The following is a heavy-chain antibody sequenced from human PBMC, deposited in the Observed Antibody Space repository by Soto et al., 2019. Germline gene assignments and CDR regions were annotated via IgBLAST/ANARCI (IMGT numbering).Heavy chain of an antibody. Sequence: EVQLLESGGGLVQTGGSLRLSCAASGFTFSTYAMSWVRQAPGKGLEWVSTISGSADATFYADSVKGRFAIFRDNSRTMFYLQMNSLRAEDTAVYYCAKGGYGYCSTTSCLCHFDYWGPGTLATVSS. CDR2: ISGSADAT. CDR1: GFTFSTYA. D-gene: IGHD2-2*01. V-gene: IGHV3-23*01. CDR3: AKGGYGYCSTTSCLCHFDY. J-gene: IGHJ4*02.